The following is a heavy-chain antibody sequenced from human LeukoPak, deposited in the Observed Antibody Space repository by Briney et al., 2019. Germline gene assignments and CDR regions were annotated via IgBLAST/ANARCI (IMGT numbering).Heavy chain of an antibody. CDR2: ISGSGGST. V-gene: IGHV3-23*01. Sequence: GGTLRLSCAASGFTFSSYGMSWVRQAPGKGLEWVSAISGSGGSTYYADSVKGRFTISRDNSRNTLYLQMNSLRAGDTAVYYCAKGQVFQCDYWGQGTLVTVSS. CDR3: AKGQVFQCDY. J-gene: IGHJ4*02. D-gene: IGHD2/OR15-2a*01. CDR1: GFTFSSYG.